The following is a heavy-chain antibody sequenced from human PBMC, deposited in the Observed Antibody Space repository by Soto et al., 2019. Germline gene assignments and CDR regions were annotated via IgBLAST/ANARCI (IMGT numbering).Heavy chain of an antibody. CDR1: SGPDSSHN. J-gene: IGHJ6*02. CDR3: VRQGIGNLHGLVDV. D-gene: IGHD1-1*01. V-gene: IGHV4-59*08. Sequence: QVPLQQSGPGLVKPSETLSLTCTVSSGPDSSHNWGWIRQPPGRGLEWIGYVYYTGGTSYNPSLKSRVTISADTSTNHISLTLSSVTAADTAVYYCVRQGIGNLHGLVDVWGHGTTVSVSS. CDR2: VYYTGGT.